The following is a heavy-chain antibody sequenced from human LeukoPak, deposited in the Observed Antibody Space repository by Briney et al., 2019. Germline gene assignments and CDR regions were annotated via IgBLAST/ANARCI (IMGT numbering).Heavy chain of an antibody. CDR3: ATHITAVPY. D-gene: IGHD6-13*01. Sequence: PGASVKVSCKASGYTFRSYGISWVRQAPGQGLEWMGWISTHNANTKYAQKLQGRVTLTTDTSTSTAYMELRSLRSDDTAVYYCATHITAVPYWGQGTLVTVSS. J-gene: IGHJ4*02. CDR1: GYTFRSYG. CDR2: ISTHNANT. V-gene: IGHV1-18*01.